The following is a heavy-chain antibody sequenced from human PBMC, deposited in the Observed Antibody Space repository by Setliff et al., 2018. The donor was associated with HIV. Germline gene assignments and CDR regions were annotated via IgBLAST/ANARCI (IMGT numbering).Heavy chain of an antibody. D-gene: IGHD4-17*01. CDR2: IIPIFNTA. CDR3: ARFPLRASVSPDY. J-gene: IGHJ4*02. V-gene: IGHV1-69*05. Sequence: ASVKVSCKASGGTFSSYAISWVRQAPGQGLEWMGGIIPIFNTANYAQVRDRVTMTRDPSITTVYLELNDLRSDDTAVYYCARFPLRASVSPDYWGQGTLVTVSS. CDR1: GGTFSSYA.